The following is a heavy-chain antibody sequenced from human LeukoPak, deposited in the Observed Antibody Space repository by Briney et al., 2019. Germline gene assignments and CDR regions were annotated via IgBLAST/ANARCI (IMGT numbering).Heavy chain of an antibody. V-gene: IGHV3-7*01. D-gene: IGHD3-10*01. CDR2: IKQDGSEK. CDR3: TRGTVYYGLGSESDY. J-gene: IGHJ4*02. CDR1: GFTFSDYW. Sequence: GGSLRLSCAASGFTFSDYWMIWVRQAPGQGPEGVAHIKQDGSEKNYVDSVKGRLTISRDNAKNSLYLQMNSLRAEDTAVYYCTRGTVYYGLGSESDYWGQGTLVTVSS.